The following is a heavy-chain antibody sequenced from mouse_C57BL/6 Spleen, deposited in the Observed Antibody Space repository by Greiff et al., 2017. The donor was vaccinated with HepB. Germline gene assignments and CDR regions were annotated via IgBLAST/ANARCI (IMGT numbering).Heavy chain of an antibody. V-gene: IGHV3-6*01. D-gene: IGHD5-1*01. J-gene: IGHJ3*01. CDR3: ARAYPY. Sequence: EVKLQESGPGLVKPSQSLSLTCSVTGYSITSGYYWNWIRQFPGNKLEWMGYISYDGSNNYNPSLKDRISITRDTSKNQCFLKLNSVTTEDTATYDCARAYPYWGQGTLVTVSA. CDR2: ISYDGSN. CDR1: GYSITSGYY.